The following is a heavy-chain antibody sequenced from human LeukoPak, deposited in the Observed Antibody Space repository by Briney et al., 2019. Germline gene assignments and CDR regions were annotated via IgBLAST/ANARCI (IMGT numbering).Heavy chain of an antibody. V-gene: IGHV1-2*02. CDR1: RYTFTDYY. Sequence: ASVKVSCKASRYTFTDYYMHWVRQAPGQGLEWMGWINSNSGDTNYAQKFQGRVAMTRDTSITTAYMELSWLRSDDTAVYYCARGPRITVGGPSDYWGQGTLVTVSS. CDR2: INSNSGDT. D-gene: IGHD6-19*01. J-gene: IGHJ4*02. CDR3: ARGPRITVGGPSDY.